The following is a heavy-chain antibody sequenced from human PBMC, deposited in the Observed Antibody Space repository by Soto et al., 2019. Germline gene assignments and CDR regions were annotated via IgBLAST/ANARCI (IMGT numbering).Heavy chain of an antibody. CDR2: ITHRGRT. CDR3: SYGSSFDY. CDR1: RASPLSGSYC. D-gene: IGHD3-10*01. Sequence: PSEALSLTCTLSRASPLSGSYCCSWVRLPSVKGLEWIGYITHRGRTDNGPSLKTRLTMSVDTSQHQFSLQLNSVTAADTAVYYGSYGSSFDYWGQGTLVTVSS. J-gene: IGHJ4*02. V-gene: IGHV4-61*01.